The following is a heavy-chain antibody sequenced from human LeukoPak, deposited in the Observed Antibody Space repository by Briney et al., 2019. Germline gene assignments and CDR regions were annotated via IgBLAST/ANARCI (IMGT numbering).Heavy chain of an antibody. D-gene: IGHD3-10*01. CDR3: ARDYYGSGSRDYFDY. CDR1: GGSISSYY. V-gene: IGHV4-59*01. CDR2: IYYSGST. J-gene: IGHJ4*02. Sequence: PSETLSLTCTVSGGSISSYYWSWIRQPPGKGLEWIGYIYYSGSTNYNPSLKSRVTISVDTSKNQFSLKLSSVTAADTAVYYCARDYYGSGSRDYFDYWAREPWSPSPQ.